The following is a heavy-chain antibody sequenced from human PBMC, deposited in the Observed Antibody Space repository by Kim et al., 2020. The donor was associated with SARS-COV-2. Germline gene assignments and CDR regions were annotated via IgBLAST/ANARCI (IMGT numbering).Heavy chain of an antibody. CDR2: ISGSGGST. D-gene: IGHD3-9*01. Sequence: GGSLRLSCAASGFTFSSYAMSWVRQAPGKGLEWVSAISGSGGSTYYADSVKGRFTISRDNSKNTLYLQMNSLRAEDTAVYYCARTYYDILTGSPEAFDIWGQGTMVTVSS. CDR3: ARTYYDILTGSPEAFDI. V-gene: IGHV3-23*01. CDR1: GFTFSSYA. J-gene: IGHJ3*02.